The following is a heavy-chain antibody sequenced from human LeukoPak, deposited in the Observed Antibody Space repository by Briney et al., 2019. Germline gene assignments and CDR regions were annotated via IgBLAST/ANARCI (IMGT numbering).Heavy chain of an antibody. CDR1: GYTFTSYD. Sequence: GASVKVSCKASGYTFTSYDINWARQATGQGLEWMGWMNPNSGNTGYAQKFQGRVTITRNTSISTAYMELSSLRSEDTAVYYCARYCSSTSCYMGDDAFDIWGQGTMVTVSS. CDR2: MNPNSGNT. J-gene: IGHJ3*02. D-gene: IGHD2-2*02. V-gene: IGHV1-8*03. CDR3: ARYCSSTSCYMGDDAFDI.